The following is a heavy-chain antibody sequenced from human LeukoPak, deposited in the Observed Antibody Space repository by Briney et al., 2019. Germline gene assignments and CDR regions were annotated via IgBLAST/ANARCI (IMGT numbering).Heavy chain of an antibody. Sequence: SETLSLTCAVYGGSFSGYYWSWIRQPPGKGLEWIGEINHSGSTNYNPSLKSRVTISVDTSKNQFSLKLSSVTAADTAVYYCARGHSWWYSSGSAVDYWGQGTLVTVSS. V-gene: IGHV4-34*01. J-gene: IGHJ4*02. CDR3: ARGHSWWYSSGSAVDY. CDR1: GGSFSGYY. D-gene: IGHD6-19*01. CDR2: INHSGST.